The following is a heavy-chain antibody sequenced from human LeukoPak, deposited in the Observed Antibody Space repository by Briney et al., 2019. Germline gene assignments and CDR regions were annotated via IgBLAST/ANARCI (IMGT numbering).Heavy chain of an antibody. Sequence: GGSLTLSCAASGFTFSSYSWNWVRQAPGKGLEWVSSISSSSSYIYYADSVKGRFTISRDNAKNSLYLQMNSLRAEDTAVYYCARDLVAVAGLYNCCDPWGQGTLVTVSS. D-gene: IGHD6-19*01. CDR2: ISSSSSYI. J-gene: IGHJ5*02. CDR1: GFTFSSYS. V-gene: IGHV3-21*01. CDR3: ARDLVAVAGLYNCCDP.